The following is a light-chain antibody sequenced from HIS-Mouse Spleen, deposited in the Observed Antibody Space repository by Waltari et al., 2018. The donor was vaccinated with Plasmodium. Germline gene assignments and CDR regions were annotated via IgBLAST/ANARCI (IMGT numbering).Light chain of an antibody. CDR3: QQYNSYWT. CDR2: KAS. CDR1: QSISSW. Sequence: DIQMTQSPSTLSASVGDRVTITCRASQSISSWLAWYQKKPGKAPKLLIYKASSLESGVPSRFSGSGSGTEFTLTISSLQPDDFATYYGQQYNSYWTFGQGTKVEIK. J-gene: IGKJ1*01. V-gene: IGKV1-5*03.